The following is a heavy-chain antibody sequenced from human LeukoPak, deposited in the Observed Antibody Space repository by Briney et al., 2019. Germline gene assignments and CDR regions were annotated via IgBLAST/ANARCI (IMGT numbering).Heavy chain of an antibody. Sequence: ASVKVSCKASGYTFTGYHMHWVRQAPGQGLEWMGWISAYNGNTNYAQKLQGRVTMTTDTSTSTAYMELRSLRSDDTAVYYCARNSRFADAFDIWGQGTMVTVSS. CDR3: ARNSRFADAFDI. CDR2: ISAYNGNT. D-gene: IGHD1/OR15-1a*01. J-gene: IGHJ3*02. CDR1: GYTFTGYH. V-gene: IGHV1-18*04.